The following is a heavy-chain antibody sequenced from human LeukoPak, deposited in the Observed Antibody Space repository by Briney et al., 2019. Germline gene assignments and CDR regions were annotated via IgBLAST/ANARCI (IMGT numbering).Heavy chain of an antibody. J-gene: IGHJ4*02. CDR2: IEYNGATK. V-gene: IGHV3-30*02. D-gene: IGHD5-18*01. CDR1: GFTVSRNH. CDR3: AKDIRRGYNFGYDQFAY. Sequence: GGSLRLSCAASGFTVSRNHMNWARQAPGKGLEWLAFIEYNGATKDYADSVKGRFTISRDNSKNTVSLQMNSLRAEDTALYYCAKDIRRGYNFGYDQFAYWGQGILVTVSS.